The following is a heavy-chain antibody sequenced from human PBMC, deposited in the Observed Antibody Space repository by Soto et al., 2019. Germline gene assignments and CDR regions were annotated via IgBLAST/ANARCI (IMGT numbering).Heavy chain of an antibody. CDR3: ARSSFLDY. CDR2: ISGSDGKT. CDR1: GFSFSSYA. Sequence: EVQLLESGGGLVRPGGSLRLSCTASGFSFSSYALSWVRQAPGKGLEWVSTISGSDGKTYYADSVKGRFSISRDTSKTTLYLEMTSLRVEDTAVYYCARSSFLDYWGQGTRVTVS. V-gene: IGHV3-23*01. D-gene: IGHD1-26*01. J-gene: IGHJ4*02.